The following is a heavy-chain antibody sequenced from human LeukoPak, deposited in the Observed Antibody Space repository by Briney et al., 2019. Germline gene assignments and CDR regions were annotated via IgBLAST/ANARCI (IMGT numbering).Heavy chain of an antibody. CDR3: ARGGGSYYYYGMDV. CDR2: MNPNSGNT. Sequence: ASVKVSCKASGYTFTSYDINWVRQATGQGLEWMGWMNPNSGNTGYAQKFQGKVTMTRNTSISTAYMELSSLRSEDTAVYYCARGGGSYYYYGMDVWGQGTTVTVSS. D-gene: IGHD1-26*01. CDR1: GYTFTSYD. V-gene: IGHV1-8*01. J-gene: IGHJ6*02.